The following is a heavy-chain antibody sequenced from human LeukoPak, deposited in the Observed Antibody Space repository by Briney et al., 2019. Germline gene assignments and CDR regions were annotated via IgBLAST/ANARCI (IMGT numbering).Heavy chain of an antibody. CDR3: ARGGTTAAGGDC. V-gene: IGHV1-2*02. Sequence: ASVKVSCKASGSSFTAYYMNRVRQAPGQGLEWMGWINPNSGGANYAEKFQGRVTMTRDTSISTAYMEVSSLRSDDTAVYYCARGGTTAAGGDCWGQGTLVTVSS. CDR1: GSSFTAYY. CDR2: INPNSGGA. D-gene: IGHD6-13*01. J-gene: IGHJ4*02.